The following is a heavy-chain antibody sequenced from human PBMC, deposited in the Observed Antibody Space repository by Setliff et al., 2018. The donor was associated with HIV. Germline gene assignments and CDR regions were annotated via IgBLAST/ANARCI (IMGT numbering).Heavy chain of an antibody. CDR2: IIPIFGTA. CDR3: ARGYRGYYNFWSGSQGANWFDP. CDR1: GGTFSSYS. V-gene: IGHV1-69*06. J-gene: IGHJ5*02. Sequence: ASVKVSCKPSGGTFSSYSISWVRQAPGQGLEWMGRIIPIFGTANYAQKFQGRVTITADKSTSTAYMELSSLRSEDTAVYYCARGYRGYYNFWSGSQGANWFDPWGQGTLVTVSS. D-gene: IGHD3-3*01.